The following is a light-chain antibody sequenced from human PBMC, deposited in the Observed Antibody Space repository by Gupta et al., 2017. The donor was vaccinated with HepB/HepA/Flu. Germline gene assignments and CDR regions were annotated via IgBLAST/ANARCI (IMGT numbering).Light chain of an antibody. CDR2: GAS. J-gene: IGKJ1*01. CDR1: QSVSSSY. V-gene: IGKV3-20*01. Sequence: EIVLTQSPGTLSLSTGERATLSCRASQSVSSSYLAWYQQKPGQAPRLLIYGASSRATGIPDRFSGSGSGTDFTLTISRLEPEDFAVYYCQQYGSSLVTFGQGTKVEIK. CDR3: QQYGSSLVT.